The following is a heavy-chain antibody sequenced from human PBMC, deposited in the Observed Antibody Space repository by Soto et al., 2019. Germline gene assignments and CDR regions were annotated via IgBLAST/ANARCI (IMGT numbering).Heavy chain of an antibody. V-gene: IGHV5-51*01. CDR3: ARHPLSHGSGRSFDY. CDR1: GYSFTSYW. J-gene: IGHJ4*02. D-gene: IGHD3-10*01. Sequence: RGESLKISCKGSGYSFTSYWIGWVRQMPGKGLEWMGIIYPGDSDTRYSPSFQGQVTISADKSISTAYLQWSSLKASDTAMYYCARHPLSHGSGRSFDYWGRGTLVTVSS. CDR2: IYPGDSDT.